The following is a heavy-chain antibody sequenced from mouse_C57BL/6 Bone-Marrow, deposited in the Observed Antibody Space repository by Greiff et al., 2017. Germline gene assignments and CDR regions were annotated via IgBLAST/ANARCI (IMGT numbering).Heavy chain of an antibody. CDR3: AVGYYYDYPFAY. J-gene: IGHJ3*01. CDR1: GYTFTSYG. Sequence: VKLQQSGAELARPGASVKLSCKASGYTFTSYGISWVKQRTGQGLEWIGEIYPRSGNTYYNEKFKGKATLTADKSSSTAYMELRSLTSEDSAVYFCAVGYYYDYPFAYWGQGTLVTVSA. D-gene: IGHD2-4*01. CDR2: IYPRSGNT. V-gene: IGHV1-81*01.